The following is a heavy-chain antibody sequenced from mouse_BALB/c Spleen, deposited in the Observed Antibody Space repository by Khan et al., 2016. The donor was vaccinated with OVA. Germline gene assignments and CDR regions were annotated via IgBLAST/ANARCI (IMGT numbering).Heavy chain of an antibody. CDR1: GYTFTDYA. CDR3: AGGGGNDRFAY. D-gene: IGHD2-2*01. CDR2: ISTHYGNI. V-gene: IGHV1S137*01. J-gene: IGHJ3*01. Sequence: QVQLQQPGPEVVRPGVSVKISCKGSGYTFTDYAMHWVKQSHAKSLEWIGVISTHYGNIDYNKKFKDKATLTVDKYSNTAYMELARFTAEDPAMYYCAGGGGNDRFAYWGQGTLVTVSA.